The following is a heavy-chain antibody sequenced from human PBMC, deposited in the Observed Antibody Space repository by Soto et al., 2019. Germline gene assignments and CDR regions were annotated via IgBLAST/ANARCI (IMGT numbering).Heavy chain of an antibody. J-gene: IGHJ6*03. CDR3: ARGLRTNLYYYYCMDV. V-gene: IGHV4-34*01. CDR1: GGSFSGYY. Sequence: SETLSLTCAVYGGSFSGYYWSWIRQPPGKGLEWIGEINHSGSTNYNPSLKSRVTISVDTSKNQFSLKLSSVTAADTAVYYCARGLRTNLYYYYCMDVWGKGTTVTVSS. CDR2: INHSGST.